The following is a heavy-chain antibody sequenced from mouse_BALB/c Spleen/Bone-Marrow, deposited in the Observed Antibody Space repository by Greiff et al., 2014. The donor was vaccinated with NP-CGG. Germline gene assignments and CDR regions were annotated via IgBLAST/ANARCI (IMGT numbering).Heavy chain of an antibody. D-gene: IGHD2-1*01. V-gene: IGHV1S81*02. CDR2: INPSNGRT. CDR3: ARDGNYRYAMDY. Sequence: QVQLQQSGAELVKPGASVKLSCMASGFTFTSYWIHWVKQRPGQGPEWIGEINPSNGRTNYNEKFKSKATLTEDKSSSTAYMQLSSLTSEDSAVYYCARDGNYRYAMDYWGQGTSVTVPS. J-gene: IGHJ4*01. CDR1: GFTFTSYW.